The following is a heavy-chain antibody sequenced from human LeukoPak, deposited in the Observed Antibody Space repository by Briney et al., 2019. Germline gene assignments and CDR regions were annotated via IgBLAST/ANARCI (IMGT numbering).Heavy chain of an antibody. V-gene: IGHV3-23*01. Sequence: GGSLRLSCAASGFTFSSSAMSWVRQAPGKGLQWVSSITSSGDGTYYADSVKGRFTISRDNSKNTLYLQMNSLRAEDTAVYYCARYGSGNYIFDYWGQGTLVTVSS. CDR3: ARYGSGNYIFDY. D-gene: IGHD3-10*01. CDR2: ITSSGDGT. J-gene: IGHJ4*02. CDR1: GFTFSSSA.